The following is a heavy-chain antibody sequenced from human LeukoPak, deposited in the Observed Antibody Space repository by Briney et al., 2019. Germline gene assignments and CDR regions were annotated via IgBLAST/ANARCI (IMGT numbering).Heavy chain of an antibody. D-gene: IGHD2-15*01. CDR1: GFTLSTYE. V-gene: IGHV3-48*03. CDR2: ISSSNSHT. CDR3: ARDISSSTRAFDI. Sequence: PGGSLRLSCAASGFTLSTYEMTWVRQAPGKGLEWVSCISSSNSHTFYADAVKGRFTIFRDTAKNSLYLQMNNLRGADTAVYYCARDISSSTRAFDIWGQGTMVAVS. J-gene: IGHJ3*02.